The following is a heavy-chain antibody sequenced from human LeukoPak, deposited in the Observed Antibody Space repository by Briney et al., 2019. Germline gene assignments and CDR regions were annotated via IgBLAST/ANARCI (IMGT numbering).Heavy chain of an antibody. CDR3: ARAVWYYGSGSYYYYYYGMDV. D-gene: IGHD3-10*01. V-gene: IGHV4-30-4*08. CDR2: IYYSGST. J-gene: IGHJ6*02. CDR1: EFTFSSYT. Sequence: LRLSCTASEFTFSSYTMNWVRQPPGKGLEWIGYIYYSGSTYYNPSLKSRVTISVDTSKNQFSLKLSSVTAADTAVYYCARAVWYYGSGSYYYYYYGMDVWGQGTTVTVSS.